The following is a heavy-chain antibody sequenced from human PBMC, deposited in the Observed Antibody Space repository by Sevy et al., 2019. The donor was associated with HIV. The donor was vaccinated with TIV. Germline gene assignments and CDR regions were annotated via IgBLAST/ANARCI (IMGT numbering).Heavy chain of an antibody. V-gene: IGHV3-66*01. D-gene: IGHD6-13*01. J-gene: IGHJ6*02. CDR2: IYSGGST. CDR3: ARDRGIGYGMDV. CDR1: GFTVSSNY. Sequence: GESLKISCAASGFTVSSNYMSWVRQAPGEGLEWVSVIYSGGSTYYADSVKGRFTISRENSKNTLYLQMNSLRAEDTAVYYCARDRGIGYGMDVWGQGTTVTVSS.